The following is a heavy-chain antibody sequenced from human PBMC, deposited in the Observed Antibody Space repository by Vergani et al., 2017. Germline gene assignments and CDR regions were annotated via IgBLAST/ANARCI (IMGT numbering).Heavy chain of an antibody. V-gene: IGHV5-51*03. Sequence: EVQLVQSGAEVKKPGESLKISCQGSGYSITNYWIAWVRQRPGKGLEWMGIIYAGVSDVRYSPSFQGKVTMSVDKSSSTAYRQWSSLKASDTAMYYCGRGGVTIFGVVIVPNWFDPWGEGSLVTV. CDR1: GYSITNYW. CDR3: GRGGVTIFGVVIVPNWFDP. J-gene: IGHJ5*02. D-gene: IGHD3-3*01. CDR2: IYAGVSDV.